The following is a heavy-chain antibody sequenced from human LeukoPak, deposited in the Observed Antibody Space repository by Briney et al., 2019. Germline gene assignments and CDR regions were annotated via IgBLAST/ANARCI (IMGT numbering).Heavy chain of an antibody. D-gene: IGHD3-10*01. Sequence: SETLSLTCIVSGGSISDYYWSWIRQPPGKRLEWIGFIHYTGNTNYNPSLKSRVAISVDATNNQFSLRLTSVTAGDTAVYYCARGLPGRGYFEFWGQGTLVTVSS. CDR1: GGSISDYY. J-gene: IGHJ4*02. V-gene: IGHV4-59*01. CDR2: IHYTGNT. CDR3: ARGLPGRGYFEF.